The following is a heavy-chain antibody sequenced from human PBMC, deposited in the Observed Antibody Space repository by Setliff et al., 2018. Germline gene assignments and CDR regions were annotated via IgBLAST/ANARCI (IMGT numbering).Heavy chain of an antibody. CDR3: ARADHLVTTTFDY. D-gene: IGHD4-17*01. J-gene: IGHJ4*01. Sequence: SCKASGYSLSNYVMNWVRQAPGQGLEWMGWINTKTGDPTYAQGYTGRFAFSLDTSDSATYLDISNLKAEDTATYYCARADHLVTTTFDYWGQGTLVTVSS. V-gene: IGHV7-4-1*02. CDR1: GYSLSNYV. CDR2: INTKTGDP.